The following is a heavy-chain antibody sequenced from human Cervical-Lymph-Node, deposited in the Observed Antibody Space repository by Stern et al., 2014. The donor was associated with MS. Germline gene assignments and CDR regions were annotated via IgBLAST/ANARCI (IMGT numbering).Heavy chain of an antibody. Sequence: EVQLVESGGVLVQPGGSVRLSCAASGFSFSGYWMHWLRQPPGKGPVWLSRMNSDGSRVNYADSVKGRFTISRDNAKHTLYLQMNSLRAEDTAVYYCARDGFTKAMDVWGQGTTVTVS. CDR2: MNSDGSRV. CDR1: GFSFSGYW. J-gene: IGHJ6*02. CDR3: ARDGFTKAMDV. D-gene: IGHD3-3*01. V-gene: IGHV3-74*01.